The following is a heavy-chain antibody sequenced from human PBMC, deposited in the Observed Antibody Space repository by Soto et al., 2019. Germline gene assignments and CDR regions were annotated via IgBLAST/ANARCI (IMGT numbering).Heavy chain of an antibody. Sequence: KASETLSLTCTVSGGSISSYYWSWIRQPAGKGLEWIGRIYTSGSTNYNPSLKSRVAMSVDTSKNQFSLKLSSVTAADTAVYYCARAPPEYCSGGRCYSGSPRGMDVWGQGTTVTVS. CDR2: IYTSGST. D-gene: IGHD2-15*01. CDR3: ARAPPEYCSGGRCYSGSPRGMDV. V-gene: IGHV4-4*07. J-gene: IGHJ6*02. CDR1: GGSISSYY.